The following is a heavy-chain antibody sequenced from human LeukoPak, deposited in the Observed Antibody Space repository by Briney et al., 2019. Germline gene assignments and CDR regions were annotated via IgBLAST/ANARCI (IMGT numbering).Heavy chain of an antibody. Sequence: SETLSLTCTVSGGSISSSSYYWSWIRQPAGKGLEWIGRIYTSGSTNYNPSLKSRVTMSVDTSKNQFSLKLSSVTAADTAVYYCARDAGGFGELLWGQGTLVTVSS. V-gene: IGHV4-61*02. CDR1: GGSISSSSYY. J-gene: IGHJ4*02. D-gene: IGHD3-10*01. CDR2: IYTSGST. CDR3: ARDAGGFGELL.